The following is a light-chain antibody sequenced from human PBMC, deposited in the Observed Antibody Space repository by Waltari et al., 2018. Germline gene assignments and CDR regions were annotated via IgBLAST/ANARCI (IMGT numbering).Light chain of an antibody. J-gene: IGLJ2*01. Sequence: SYELTQPPSVSVSPGQTASITCSGDKLGDKYACWYQQKPGPSPVLVIYQDSKRPSGIPEGFSGSNSGNTATLTISGTQAMEEADYYCQAWDSSTVVFGGGTKLTVL. CDR2: QDS. CDR3: QAWDSSTVV. V-gene: IGLV3-1*01. CDR1: KLGDKY.